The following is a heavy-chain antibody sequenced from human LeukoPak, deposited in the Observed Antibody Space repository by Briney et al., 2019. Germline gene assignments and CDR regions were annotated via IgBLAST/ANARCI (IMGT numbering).Heavy chain of an antibody. D-gene: IGHD2-2*02. J-gene: IGHJ6*03. CDR3: ARTYCSSTSCYNRGYYYYYYMDV. CDR1: GGSISSYY. V-gene: IGHV4-4*07. Sequence: SETLSLTCTVSGGSISSYYWSWIRQPAGKGLEWIGRIYTSGSTNYNPSLKSRVTMSVDTSKNQFSLKLSSVTAADTAVYYCARTYCSSTSCYNRGYYYYYYMDVWGKGTTVTVSS. CDR2: IYTSGST.